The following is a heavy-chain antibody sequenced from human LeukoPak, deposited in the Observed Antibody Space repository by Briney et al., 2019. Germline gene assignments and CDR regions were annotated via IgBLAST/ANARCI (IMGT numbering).Heavy chain of an antibody. CDR2: INTDGRTI. Sequence: GGSLRLSCAASGFTFSRYWMHWVRQAPGQGLVWVSRINTDGRTITYADSVKGRFTISRDNAKNTLYLQMNSLRAEDTAVYYCVRSAFLTTEFYFDYWGHGTLVTVSS. CDR3: VRSAFLTTEFYFDY. J-gene: IGHJ4*01. CDR1: GFTFSRYW. D-gene: IGHD4-11*01. V-gene: IGHV3-74*01.